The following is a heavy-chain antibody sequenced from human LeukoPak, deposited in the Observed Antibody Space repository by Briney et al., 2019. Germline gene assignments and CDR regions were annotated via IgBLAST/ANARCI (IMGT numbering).Heavy chain of an antibody. Sequence: PGGSLRLSCAASGFTFSSYSMNWVRQAPGKGLEWVSYISSSSSTIYYADSVKGRFTISRDNAKNSLYLQMNSLRAEDTAVYYCARPRGDYDFWSGYYGLGYWGQGTLVTVSS. CDR1: GFTFSSYS. V-gene: IGHV3-48*01. D-gene: IGHD3-3*01. J-gene: IGHJ4*02. CDR2: ISSSSSTI. CDR3: ARPRGDYDFWSGYYGLGY.